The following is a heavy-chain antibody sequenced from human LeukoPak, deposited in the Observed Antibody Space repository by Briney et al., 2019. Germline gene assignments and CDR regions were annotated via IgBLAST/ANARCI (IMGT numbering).Heavy chain of an antibody. Sequence: PSGTLSLTCTVSGGSVSSGSYYWSWIRQPAGKGREWIGRIYTSGSTNYNPSLKSRVTISVDTSKNQFSLKLSSVTAADTAVYYCAREGRYCSSTSSYWGTGLYNWFDPWGQGTLVTVSS. D-gene: IGHD2-2*01. CDR1: GGSVSSGSYY. CDR2: IYTSGST. V-gene: IGHV4-61*02. J-gene: IGHJ5*02. CDR3: AREGRYCSSTSSYWGTGLYNWFDP.